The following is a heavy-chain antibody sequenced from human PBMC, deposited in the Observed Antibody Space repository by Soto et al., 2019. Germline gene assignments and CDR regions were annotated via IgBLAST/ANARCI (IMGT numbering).Heavy chain of an antibody. CDR2: IIPVFRTA. Sequence: SVKVSCKASEGTFSSYAISWVRQAPGQGLEWMGRIIPVFRTANYAQRFQDRVTITADDSTSTAFMELSSLKSEDTAVYYCAGGLVVVPAAEINFDYWGQGTPVTVSS. D-gene: IGHD2-2*01. CDR1: EGTFSSYA. J-gene: IGHJ4*02. V-gene: IGHV1-69*13. CDR3: AGGLVVVPAAEINFDY.